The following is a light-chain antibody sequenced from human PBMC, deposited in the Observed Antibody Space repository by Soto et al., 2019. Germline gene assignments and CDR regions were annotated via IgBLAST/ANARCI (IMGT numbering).Light chain of an antibody. CDR2: EVS. CDR1: SSDVGGYSY. Sequence: QSALTQPASVSGSPGQSITISCTGTSSDVGGYSYVSWYQQHPGKTPKLMIYEVSNRPSGVSHRCSGSKSGNKASLTISGLQTEDEADYYCSSVSSIPREVFGGGTKLTVL. V-gene: IGLV2-14*01. CDR3: SSVSSIPREV. J-gene: IGLJ2*01.